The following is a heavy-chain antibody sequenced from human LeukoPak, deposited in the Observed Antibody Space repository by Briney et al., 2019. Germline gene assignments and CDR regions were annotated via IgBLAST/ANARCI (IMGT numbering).Heavy chain of an antibody. CDR1: GFTVSSNY. CDR3: ARRLQFDY. J-gene: IGHJ4*02. CDR2: ISYDGSNK. V-gene: IGHV3-30-3*01. Sequence: GGSLRLSCAASGFTVSSNYMSWVRQAPGKGLEWVAVISYDGSNKYYADSVKGRFTISRDNSKNTLYLQMNSLRAEDTAVYYCARRLQFDYWGQGTLVTVSS.